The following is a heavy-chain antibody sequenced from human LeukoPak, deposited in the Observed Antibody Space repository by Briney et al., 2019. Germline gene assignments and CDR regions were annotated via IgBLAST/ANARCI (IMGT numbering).Heavy chain of an antibody. D-gene: IGHD3-9*01. V-gene: IGHV3-9*01. CDR1: GFTFSEFA. Sequence: PGRSLRLSCVGSGFTFSEFAIHWVRQGPGKGLEWVSGISRNSGNKGYAASVIGRFTVSRDNAKNSVYLEMNSLRPEDTALYYCAKDLSSILIGPRIDYWGQGALVTVSS. J-gene: IGHJ4*02. CDR2: ISRNSGNK. CDR3: AKDLSSILIGPRIDY.